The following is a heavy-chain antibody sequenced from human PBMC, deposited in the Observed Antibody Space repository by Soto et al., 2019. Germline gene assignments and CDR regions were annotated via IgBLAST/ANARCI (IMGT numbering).Heavy chain of an antibody. V-gene: IGHV1-69*18. Sequence: QVQLVQSGAEVKEPGSSVKVSCKASGGTFSTYSISWVRQAPGQGLEWMGMIIHMFGTPEYAQKSQARATITAAESTSTVNMELSSLRSEDTAVYYCARERVAYSSGWRHFAYWGQGTLVTVSS. CDR3: ARERVAYSSGWRHFAY. CDR2: IIHMFGTP. D-gene: IGHD6-19*01. CDR1: GGTFSTYS. J-gene: IGHJ4*02.